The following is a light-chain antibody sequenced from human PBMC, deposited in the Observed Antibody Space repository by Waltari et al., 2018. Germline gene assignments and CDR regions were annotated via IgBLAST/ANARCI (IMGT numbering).Light chain of an antibody. CDR1: RSDIGSSES. CDR2: EVS. J-gene: IGLJ2*01. Sequence: QSALTQPASVSGSPGQSTTLSCTGPRSDIGSSESVPLYQQHPGNAPKLIIYEVSDRPSGVSYRFSGSNSGNTASLTIFGLQPEDEADYHCTSHTTTSTLVFGGGTRLTVL. CDR3: TSHTTTSTLV. V-gene: IGLV2-14*01.